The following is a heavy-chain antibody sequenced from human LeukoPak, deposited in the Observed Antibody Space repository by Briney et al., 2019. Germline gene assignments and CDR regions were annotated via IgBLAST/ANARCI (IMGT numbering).Heavy chain of an antibody. Sequence: PSQTLSLTGTISGGSISSSSYYWGWIRQPPGKGLERIGSIYYSGSTYYNPYLKSRITISVDTSKNQFSLKLSSVTAADTSVYYCARHAPAPIYSYGYNDYWGQGTLVTVSS. J-gene: IGHJ4*02. CDR1: GGSISSSSYY. CDR3: ARHAPAPIYSYGYNDY. CDR2: IYYSGST. D-gene: IGHD5-18*01. V-gene: IGHV4-39*01.